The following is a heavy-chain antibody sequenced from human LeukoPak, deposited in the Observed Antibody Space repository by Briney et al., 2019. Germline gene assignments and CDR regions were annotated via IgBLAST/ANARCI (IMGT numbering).Heavy chain of an antibody. V-gene: IGHV1-2*02. CDR1: GYTFTGYY. Sequence: GASVKVSCKASGYTFTGYYMHWVRQAPGQGLEWMGWINPNSGGTNYAQKFQGRVTMTRDTSISTAYMELSRLRSDDTAVYYCAREGCSSTSCYAGVGYWGQGTLVTVSS. CDR3: AREGCSSTSCYAGVGY. D-gene: IGHD2-2*01. J-gene: IGHJ4*02. CDR2: INPNSGGT.